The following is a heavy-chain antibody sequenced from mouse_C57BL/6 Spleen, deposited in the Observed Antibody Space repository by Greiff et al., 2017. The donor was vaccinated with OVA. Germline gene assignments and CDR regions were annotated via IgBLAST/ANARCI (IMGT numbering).Heavy chain of an antibody. Sequence: EVKVEESGGGLVKPGGSLKLSCAASGFTFSSYAMSWVRQTPEKRLEWVATISDGGSYTYYPDNVKGRFTISRDNAKNNLYLQMSHLKSEDTAMYYCARGDYGSSLYYAMDYWGQGTSVTVSS. V-gene: IGHV5-4*03. CDR1: GFTFSSYA. D-gene: IGHD1-1*01. J-gene: IGHJ4*01. CDR2: ISDGGSYT. CDR3: ARGDYGSSLYYAMDY.